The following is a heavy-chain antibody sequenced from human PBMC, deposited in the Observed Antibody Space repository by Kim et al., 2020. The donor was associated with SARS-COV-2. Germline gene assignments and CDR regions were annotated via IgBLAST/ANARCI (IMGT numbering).Heavy chain of an antibody. CDR1: GGTFSSYA. V-gene: IGHV1-69*13. CDR3: ASRGGPMVRGVIITSGGGYYGMDV. D-gene: IGHD3-10*01. J-gene: IGHJ6*02. Sequence: ASVKVSCKASGGTFSSYAISWVRQAPGQGLEWMGGIIPIFGTANYAQKFQGRVTITADESTSTAYMELSSLRSEDTAVYYCASRGGPMVRGVIITSGGGYYGMDVWGQGTTVTVSS. CDR2: IIPIFGTA.